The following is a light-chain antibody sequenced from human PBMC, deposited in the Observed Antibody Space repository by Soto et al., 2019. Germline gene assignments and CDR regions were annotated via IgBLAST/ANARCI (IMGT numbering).Light chain of an antibody. V-gene: IGLV2-14*01. CDR2: DVS. Sequence: QSVLTQPASVSGSPGQSITISCTGTSSDVGRYNYVSWYQHHPGKAPTLMIFDVSNRPSEVSNRFSGSKSANTASLTISGLQAEDEADYYCCSYTSSSTYVFGNGTKVTVL. J-gene: IGLJ1*01. CDR3: CSYTSSSTYV. CDR1: SSDVGRYNY.